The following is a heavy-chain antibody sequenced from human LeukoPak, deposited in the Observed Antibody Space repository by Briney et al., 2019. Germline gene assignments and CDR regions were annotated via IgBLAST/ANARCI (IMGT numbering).Heavy chain of an antibody. CDR1: GFTFSSSV. CDR2: ISYDGGNK. J-gene: IGHJ6*04. D-gene: IGHD3-10*02. CDR3: AELGITMIGGV. Sequence: GGSLRLSCAASGFTFSSSVMHWVRQAPGKGLEWVAVISYDGGNKYYAHSMKGRFTISRDNAKNSLYLQMNSLRAEDTAVYYCAELGITMIGGVWGKGTTVTISS. V-gene: IGHV3-30*04.